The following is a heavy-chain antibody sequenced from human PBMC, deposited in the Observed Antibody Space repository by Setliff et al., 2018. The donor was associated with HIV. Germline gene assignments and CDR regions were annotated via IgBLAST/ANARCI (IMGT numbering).Heavy chain of an antibody. J-gene: IGHJ6*02. V-gene: IGHV4-38-2*01. CDR3: ARLRLLYYYYSGLDV. Sequence: SETLSLTCAVSGYSISRGYYWGWIRQTPGKGLAWIGNIYNSGTNYYNPSLKSRVTISIDTSKNQFSLKLSSVTAADTAVYYCARLRLLYYYYSGLDVWGQGTTVTVSS. CDR2: IYNSGTN. CDR1: GYSISRGYY.